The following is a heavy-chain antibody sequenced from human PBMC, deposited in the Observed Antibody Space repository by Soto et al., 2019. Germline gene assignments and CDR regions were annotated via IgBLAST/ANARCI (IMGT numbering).Heavy chain of an antibody. V-gene: IGHV1-46*01. Sequence: ASVKVSCKASGYTFTSYYMHWVRQAPGQGLEWMGIINPSGGSTSYAQKFQGRVTMTRDTSTSTVYMELSRLRSEDTAVYYCARDGMTAIPLLWVQGTLVTVAS. CDR2: INPSGGST. CDR1: GYTFTSYY. J-gene: IGHJ4*02. CDR3: ARDGMTAIPLL. D-gene: IGHD2-21*02.